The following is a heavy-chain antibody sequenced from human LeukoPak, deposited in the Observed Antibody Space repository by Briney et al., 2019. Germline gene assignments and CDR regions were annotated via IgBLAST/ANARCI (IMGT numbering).Heavy chain of an antibody. D-gene: IGHD6-13*01. CDR2: IKEHVGEI. CDR3: ARARSSTTCYYVDY. CDR1: GFTFSRSW. J-gene: IGHJ4*02. Sequence: GGSLRLSWAASGFTFSRSWMGWVRQAPGKGLEWVANIKEHVGEIYYVDSVKGRFTISRDNAKNSLYLQMNSLRAEDTAVYYCARARSSTTCYYVDYWGQGPRVPVTA. V-gene: IGHV3-7*01.